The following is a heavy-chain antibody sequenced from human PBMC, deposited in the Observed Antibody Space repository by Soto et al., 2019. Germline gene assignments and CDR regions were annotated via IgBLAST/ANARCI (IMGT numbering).Heavy chain of an antibody. D-gene: IGHD5-12*01. V-gene: IGHV4-61*08. CDR1: GGSISSGGYY. CDR3: ARFRWLQFHFDY. CDR2: IYYSGST. Sequence: LSLTCTVSGGSISSGGYYWSWIRQPPGKGLEWIGYIYYSGSTNYNPSLKSRVTISVDTSKNQFSLKLSSVTAADTAVYYCARFRWLQFHFDYWGQGTLVTVSS. J-gene: IGHJ4*02.